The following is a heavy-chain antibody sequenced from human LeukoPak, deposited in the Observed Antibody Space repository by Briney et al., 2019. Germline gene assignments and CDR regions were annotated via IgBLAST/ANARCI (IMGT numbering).Heavy chain of an antibody. Sequence: SETLSRTCGVYGGSFSGYYYSWIRQPPGKGLEWIGEINHSGYTNYNPSLKSRVTISVDTSKNHFSLKLGSVTAADTAVYYCARALRNSSGYIYWGQGSWSPSPQ. D-gene: IGHD5-18*01. J-gene: IGHJ4*02. V-gene: IGHV4-34*01. CDR2: INHSGYT. CDR3: ARALRNSSGYIY. CDR1: GGSFSGYY.